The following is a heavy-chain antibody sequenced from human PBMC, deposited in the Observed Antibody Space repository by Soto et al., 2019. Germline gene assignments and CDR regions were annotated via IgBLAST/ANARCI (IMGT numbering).Heavy chain of an antibody. J-gene: IGHJ4*02. Sequence: SETLSLTCTVCGGSISSYYCSWIRQTPGKGLEWIGYIYYSGSTNYNPSLKSRVTISVDTSKNQLYLKLSSVTAADTAVYYCASFPGRVDYWGQGTLVTVSS. V-gene: IGHV4-59*01. CDR1: GGSISSYY. CDR3: ASFPGRVDY. CDR2: IYYSGST.